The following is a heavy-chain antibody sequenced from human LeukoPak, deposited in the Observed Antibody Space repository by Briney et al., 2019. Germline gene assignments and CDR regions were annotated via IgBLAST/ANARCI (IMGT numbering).Heavy chain of an antibody. CDR2: INPNSGGT. V-gene: IGHV1-2*02. CDR3: ARGTDAKNHPSYSSSWYGPYLYYFDY. J-gene: IGHJ4*02. CDR1: GYTFTGYY. Sequence: GASVKVSCKASGYTFTGYYMHWVRQAPGQGLEWMGWINPNSGGTNYAQKFQGRVTMTRDTSISTAYMELSRLRSDDTAVYYCARGTDAKNHPSYSSSWYGPYLYYFDYWGQGTLVTVSS. D-gene: IGHD6-13*01.